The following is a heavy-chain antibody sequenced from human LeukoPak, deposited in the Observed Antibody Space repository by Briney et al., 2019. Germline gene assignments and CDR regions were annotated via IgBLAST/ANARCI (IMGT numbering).Heavy chain of an antibody. J-gene: IGHJ1*01. CDR2: IKSNPDGGTA. CDR1: GFTFTYAW. D-gene: IGHD1-26*01. V-gene: IGHV3-15*01. CDR3: STAVNGSYFD. Sequence: GGSLRLSCAASGFTFTYAWMTWVRQAPGKGLEGVGRIKSNPDGGTADYAAPVKGRFTISRDDSRNTLYLQMNNLEIDDTAVYFCSTAVNGSYFDWGQGTRVMVSS.